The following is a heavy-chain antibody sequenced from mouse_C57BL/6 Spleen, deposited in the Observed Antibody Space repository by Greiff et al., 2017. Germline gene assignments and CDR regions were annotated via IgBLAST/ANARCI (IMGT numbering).Heavy chain of an antibody. V-gene: IGHV1-55*01. CDR1: GYTFTSYW. D-gene: IGHD2-4*01. J-gene: IGHJ2*01. CDR2: IYPGSGST. CDR3: ARGDYDYDKVFDY. Sequence: VQLQQPGAELVKPGASVKMSCKASGYTFTSYWITWVKQRPGQGLEWIGDIYPGSGSTNYNEKFKSKATLTVDTSSSTAYMQLSSLTSEDSAVYYCARGDYDYDKVFDYWGQGTTLTVSS.